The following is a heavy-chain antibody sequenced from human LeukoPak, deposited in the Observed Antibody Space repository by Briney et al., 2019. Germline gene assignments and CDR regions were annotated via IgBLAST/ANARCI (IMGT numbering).Heavy chain of an antibody. CDR1: GFTFSSYG. CDR3: AKEDYGSGSFDY. Sequence: PGRSLRLSCAASGFTFSSYGMHWVRQAPGKGLEWVAVIWYDGSNKYYAGSVKGRFTISRDNSKNTLYLQMNSLRAEDTAVYYCAKEDYGSGSFDYWGQGTLVTVSS. D-gene: IGHD3-10*01. CDR2: IWYDGSNK. V-gene: IGHV3-33*06. J-gene: IGHJ4*02.